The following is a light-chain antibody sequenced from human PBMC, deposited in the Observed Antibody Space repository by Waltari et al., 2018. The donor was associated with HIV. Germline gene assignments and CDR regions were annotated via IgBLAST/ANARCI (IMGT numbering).Light chain of an antibody. J-gene: IGLJ1*01. CDR3: SSYTSSSTYV. Sequence: QSALTQPASVSGPPGQSITISCTGTTNDVGSSNSVSWHQQPPGAAPKLIIHDVSDRPSGISNRFSGSKSGNTASLTISGLQTEDEADYYCSSYTSSSTYVFGTGTRVTVL. CDR2: DVS. V-gene: IGLV2-14*01. CDR1: TNDVGSSNS.